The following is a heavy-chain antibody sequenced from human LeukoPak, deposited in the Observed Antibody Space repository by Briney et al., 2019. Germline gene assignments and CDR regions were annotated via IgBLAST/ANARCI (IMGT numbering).Heavy chain of an antibody. CDR2: TYYRSKWYN. J-gene: IGHJ4*02. CDR1: GDSVSSNSAA. Sequence: TSQTLSLTCAISGDSVSSNSAAWNWIRQSPSRGLEWLGRTYYRSKWYNDYAVSVKSRITINPDTSKNQFSLQLNSVTPEDTAGYYCARESGYYDSSGIHDYWGQGTLVTVSS. V-gene: IGHV6-1*01. CDR3: ARESGYYDSSGIHDY. D-gene: IGHD3-22*01.